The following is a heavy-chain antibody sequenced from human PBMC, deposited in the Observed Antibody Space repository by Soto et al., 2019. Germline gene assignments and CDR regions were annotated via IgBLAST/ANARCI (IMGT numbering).Heavy chain of an antibody. D-gene: IGHD3-10*01. Sequence: SVKVSCKASGYTFTGYYMHWVRQAPGQGLEWMGGIIPIFGTANYAQKFQGRVTITADEPTSTAYMELSSLRSEDTAVYYCARDRSRYYGSETREYYFDYWGQGTLVTVSS. CDR2: IIPIFGTA. CDR1: GYTFTGYY. CDR3: ARDRSRYYGSETREYYFDY. V-gene: IGHV1-69*13. J-gene: IGHJ4*02.